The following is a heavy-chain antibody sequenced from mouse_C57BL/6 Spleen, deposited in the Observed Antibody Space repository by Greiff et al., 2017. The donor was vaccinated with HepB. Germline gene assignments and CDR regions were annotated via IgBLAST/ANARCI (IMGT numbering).Heavy chain of an antibody. CDR2: IDPSDSYT. CDR3: ARRGYGSSYYFDY. Sequence: QVQLQQPGAELVKPGASVKLSCKASGYTFTSYWMQWVKKRPGQGLEWIGEIDPSDSYTNYNQKFKGKATLTVDTSSSTAYMQLSSLTSEDSAVYYCARRGYGSSYYFDYWGQGTTLTVSS. J-gene: IGHJ2*01. D-gene: IGHD1-1*01. V-gene: IGHV1-50*01. CDR1: GYTFTSYW.